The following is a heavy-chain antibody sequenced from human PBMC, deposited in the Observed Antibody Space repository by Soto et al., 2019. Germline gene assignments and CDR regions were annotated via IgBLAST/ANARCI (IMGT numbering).Heavy chain of an antibody. CDR3: ARDEADCSSTSCYFNYFDY. Sequence: ASVKVSCKASGGTFSSYTISWVRQAPGQGLEWMGRIIPILGIANYAQKFQGRVTITADKSTSTAYMELSSLRSEDTAVYYCARDEADCSSTSCYFNYFDYWGQGTLVTVSS. D-gene: IGHD2-2*01. J-gene: IGHJ4*02. V-gene: IGHV1-69*04. CDR2: IIPILGIA. CDR1: GGTFSSYT.